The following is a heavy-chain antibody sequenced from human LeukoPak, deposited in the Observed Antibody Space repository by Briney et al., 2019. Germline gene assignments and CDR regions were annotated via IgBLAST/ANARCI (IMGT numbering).Heavy chain of an antibody. CDR1: GFSISSHS. J-gene: IGHJ4*02. Sequence: GGSLRLSCAASGFSISSHSMNWVRQAPGKGLEWVSSISSSSIYIYYADSVKGRFTISRDNAKNSLFLQMNSLRLEDTAVYYCARDRVGSADFWSGYYTGTFDYWGQGTLVTVSS. V-gene: IGHV3-21*01. D-gene: IGHD3-3*01. CDR2: ISSSSIYI. CDR3: ARDRVGSADFWSGYYTGTFDY.